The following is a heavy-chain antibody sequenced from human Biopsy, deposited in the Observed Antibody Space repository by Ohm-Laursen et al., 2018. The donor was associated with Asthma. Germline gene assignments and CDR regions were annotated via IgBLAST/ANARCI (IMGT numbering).Heavy chain of an antibody. CDR3: ARKIAARGGMGV. J-gene: IGHJ6*02. D-gene: IGHD6-6*01. V-gene: IGHV3-7*01. CDR1: GFSFSSYG. CDR2: ITGDGSQK. Sequence: LSLTCAASGFSFSSYGMHWVRQTPGKGLEWVATITGDGSQKFYVDSVKGRFTISRDNSKNTLYLQMNSLRAEDTAVYYCARKIAARGGMGVWGQGTTVTVSS.